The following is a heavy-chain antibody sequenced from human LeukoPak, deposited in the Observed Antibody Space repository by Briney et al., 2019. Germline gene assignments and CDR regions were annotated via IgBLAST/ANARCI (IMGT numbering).Heavy chain of an antibody. CDR2: IGGSSDST. CDR3: ARAMSSSGPYGMDV. J-gene: IGHJ6*02. CDR1: GFTFSSYA. D-gene: IGHD6-19*01. V-gene: IGHV3-23*01. Sequence: GGSLRLSCAASGFTFSSYAMSWVRQAPGEGLEWVSVIGGSSDSTYYADFVKGRFTISRHTSKNTLYLQMNSLRAEDTAVYYCARAMSSSGPYGMDVWGQGTTVTVSS.